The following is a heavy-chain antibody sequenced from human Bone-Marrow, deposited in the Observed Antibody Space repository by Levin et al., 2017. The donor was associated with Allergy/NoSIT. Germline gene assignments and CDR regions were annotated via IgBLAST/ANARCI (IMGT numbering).Heavy chain of an antibody. J-gene: IGHJ6*02. CDR2: INPKSGAT. CDR3: AKDRTISGHWSGYYYMDV. V-gene: IGHV1-2*02. CDR1: EYTFIAYY. D-gene: IGHD3-3*01. Sequence: GASVKVSCRASEYTFIAYYIHWVRQAPGQGLEWMGWINPKSGATNYSPNFQGRVTMTSDTSISTAYMELSGLRSGDTAVYYCAKDRTISGHWSGYYYMDVWGQGTTVVVSS.